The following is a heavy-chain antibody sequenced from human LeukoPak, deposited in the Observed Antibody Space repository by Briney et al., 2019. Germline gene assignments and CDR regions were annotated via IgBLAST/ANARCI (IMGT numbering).Heavy chain of an antibody. Sequence: GGSLRLSCAASGFTFSNYWMHWVRQAPGKGLVWVSRINGDGSWTSYADSVKGRFTISKDNAKNTVYLQMNSLRAEDTAVYYCVSFYETYWGRGTLVTVSS. CDR3: VSFYETY. CDR1: GFTFSNYW. J-gene: IGHJ4*02. D-gene: IGHD2/OR15-2a*01. V-gene: IGHV3-74*01. CDR2: INGDGSWT.